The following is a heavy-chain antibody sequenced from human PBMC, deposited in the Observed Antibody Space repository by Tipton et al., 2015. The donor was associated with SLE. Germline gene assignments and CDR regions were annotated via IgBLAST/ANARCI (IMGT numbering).Heavy chain of an antibody. V-gene: IGHV4-34*01. Sequence: TLSLTCAVYGGSLSGYYWSWIRQPPGKGLEWIGEINHSGSTNYNPSLKSRVTISVDTSKNQFSLKLSSVTAADTAVYYCARVPGMEMYYYYYMDVWGKGTTVTVSS. CDR3: ARVPGMEMYYYYYMDV. J-gene: IGHJ6*03. CDR1: GGSLSGYY. CDR2: INHSGST. D-gene: IGHD3-10*01.